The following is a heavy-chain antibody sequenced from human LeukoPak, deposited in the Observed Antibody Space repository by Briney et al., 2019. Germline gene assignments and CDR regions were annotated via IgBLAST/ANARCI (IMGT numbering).Heavy chain of an antibody. CDR1: GGSISSYY. D-gene: IGHD2/OR15-2a*01. Sequence: SETLSLTCTVSGGSISSYYWSWIRQPPGKGLEWIGYIYNSGSTNYNPSLKGRVTISVDTSKNQFSLNLSSVTAADTAVYYCARAANSGGLRGPPNTWSAPGGGGPLVTVS. V-gene: IGHV4-59*12. CDR3: ARAANSGGLRGPPNTWSAP. J-gene: IGHJ5*02. CDR2: IYNSGST.